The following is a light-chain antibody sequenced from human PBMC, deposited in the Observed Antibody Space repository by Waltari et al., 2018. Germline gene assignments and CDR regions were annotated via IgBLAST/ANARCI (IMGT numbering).Light chain of an antibody. V-gene: IGLV2-14*01. CDR3: SSYTSSSTLV. CDR2: EVS. J-gene: IGLJ1*01. CDR1: SSDVGGYNY. Sequence: QSALTQPASVSGSPGQSITISCTGTSSDVGGYNYASWYQQHPGKAPKPMIYEVSNRPSGVSNRFSGSKSGNTASLTISGLQAEDEADYYCSSYTSSSTLVFGTGTKVTVL.